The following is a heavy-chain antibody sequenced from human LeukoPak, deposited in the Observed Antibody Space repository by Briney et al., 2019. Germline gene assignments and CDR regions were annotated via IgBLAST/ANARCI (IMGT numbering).Heavy chain of an antibody. J-gene: IGHJ5*02. D-gene: IGHD6-19*01. CDR1: GGSFSGYY. V-gene: IGHV4-34*01. CDR3: ARLRQWPDWFDP. CDR2: INHSGST. Sequence: SETLSLTCAVYGGSFSGYYWSWIRQPPEKGLEWIGEINHSGSTNYNPSLKSRVTISVDTSKNQFSLKLSSVTAADTAVYYCARLRQWPDWFDPWGQGTLVTVSS.